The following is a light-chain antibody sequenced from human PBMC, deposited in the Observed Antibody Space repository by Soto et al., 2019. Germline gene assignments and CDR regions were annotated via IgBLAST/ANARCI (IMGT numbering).Light chain of an antibody. CDR1: QSLLHSNGYNY. J-gene: IGKJ1*01. CDR2: LGS. Sequence: DIVMTQSPLSLPVTPGEPASISCRSSQSLLHSNGYNYLDWYLQKPGQSPQLLIYLGSYRASGVPDRFSGSGSGTDFTLKISRVDAEDVGVYYCMQALQTRTFGQGTKVDIK. V-gene: IGKV2-28*01. CDR3: MQALQTRT.